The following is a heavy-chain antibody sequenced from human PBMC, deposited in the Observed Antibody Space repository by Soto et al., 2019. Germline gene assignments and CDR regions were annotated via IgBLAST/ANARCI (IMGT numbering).Heavy chain of an antibody. J-gene: IGHJ6*02. CDR1: GYTFTGYY. CDR3: ARDVISGYDYYYYGMDV. CDR2: INPNSGGT. V-gene: IGHV1-2*04. D-gene: IGHD5-12*01. Sequence: ASVKVSCKASGYTFTGYYMHWVRQAPGQGLEWMGWINPNSGGTNYAQKFQGWVTMTRDTSISTAYMELSRLRSDDTAVYYCARDVISGYDYYYYGMDVWGQGTTVTVSS.